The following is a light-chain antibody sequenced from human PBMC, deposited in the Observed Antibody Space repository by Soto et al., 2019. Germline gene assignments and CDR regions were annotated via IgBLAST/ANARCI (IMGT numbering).Light chain of an antibody. V-gene: IGKV3-15*01. J-gene: IGKJ4*01. CDR1: QSVYSN. CDR2: DAS. CDR3: RQYTYWPLT. Sequence: EIVMTQSPVTLSVSPGEGVTLSCRASQSVYSNLAWYQQKPSQAPRLLIYDASARAPDIPARFSGSGSGTAYIPIVSRRQYEDVAVYYCRQYTYWPLTFGGGTRVEIK.